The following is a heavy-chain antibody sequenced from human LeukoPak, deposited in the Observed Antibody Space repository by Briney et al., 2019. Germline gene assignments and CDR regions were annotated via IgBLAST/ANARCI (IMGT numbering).Heavy chain of an antibody. CDR3: ARDGTGANYDFWSGYYTGIFGFDP. CDR2: IYTSGRT. V-gene: IGHV4-61*02. J-gene: IGHJ5*02. CDR1: GGAISGGSYY. D-gene: IGHD3-3*01. Sequence: SQTLSLTCTVSGGAISGGSYYWSWIRQPAGKGLEWIGRIYTSGRTNYNPSLKSRVTISVDTSKSQFSLKLSSVTAADTAVYYCARDGTGANYDFWSGYYTGIFGFDPWGQGTLVTVSS.